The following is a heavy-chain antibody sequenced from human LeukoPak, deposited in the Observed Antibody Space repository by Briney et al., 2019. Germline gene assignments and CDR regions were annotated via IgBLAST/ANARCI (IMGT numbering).Heavy chain of an antibody. CDR3: AKGPNPYCSSTSCYAP. CDR1: GFTFDDYA. J-gene: IGHJ5*02. CDR2: INGDGGST. V-gene: IGHV3-43*02. Sequence: GGSLRLSCAASGFTFDDYAMHWVRQAPGEGLEWVSLINGDGGSTYYADSVKGRFTISRDNSKNSLYLQMNSLRTEDTALYYCAKGPNPYCSSTSCYAPWGQGTLVTVSS. D-gene: IGHD2-2*01.